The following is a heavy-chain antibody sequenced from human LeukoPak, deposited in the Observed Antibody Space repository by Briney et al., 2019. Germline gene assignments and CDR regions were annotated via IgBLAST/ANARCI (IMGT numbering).Heavy chain of an antibody. D-gene: IGHD2-15*01. V-gene: IGHV3-23*01. CDR2: FSASDGSR. J-gene: IGHJ4*02. CDR3: TRKTPGRTPFDY. CDR1: GFSFSSYG. Sequence: GGSLRLSCEASGFSFSSYGMSWVRQAPGEGLEWVSGFSASDGSRYYADSVRGRFTISRDNSKNTLYLQMDSLRAEDTAIYYCTRKTPGRTPFDYWGQGILVTVSS.